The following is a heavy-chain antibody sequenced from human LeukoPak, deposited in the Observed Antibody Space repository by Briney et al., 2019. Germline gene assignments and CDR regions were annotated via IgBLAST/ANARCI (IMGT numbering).Heavy chain of an antibody. CDR3: AKALRGAGVVITWPNFDY. CDR1: GFTFSSYG. V-gene: IGHV3-23*01. CDR2: ISGSGGST. D-gene: IGHD3-22*01. J-gene: IGHJ4*02. Sequence: PGGSLRLSCAASGFTFSSYGMSWVRQAPGTGLEWVSAISGSGGSTYYADSVKGRFTISRDNSKNTLYLQMNSLRAEDTAVYYCAKALRGAGVVITWPNFDYWGQGTLVTVSS.